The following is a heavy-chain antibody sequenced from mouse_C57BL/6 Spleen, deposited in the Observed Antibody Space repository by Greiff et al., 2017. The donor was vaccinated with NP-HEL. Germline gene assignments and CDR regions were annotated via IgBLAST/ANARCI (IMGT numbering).Heavy chain of an antibody. D-gene: IGHD2-1*01. Sequence: EVQLQQSGPELVKPGASVKIPCKASGYTFTDYNMDWVKQSHGKSLEWIGDINPNNGGTIYNQKFKGKTTLTVDKSSSTAYMELRSLTSEDTAVYYCARKMLYGNYDYYAMDYWGQGTSVTVSS. CDR3: ARKMLYGNYDYYAMDY. V-gene: IGHV1-18*01. CDR1: GYTFTDYN. J-gene: IGHJ4*01. CDR2: INPNNGGT.